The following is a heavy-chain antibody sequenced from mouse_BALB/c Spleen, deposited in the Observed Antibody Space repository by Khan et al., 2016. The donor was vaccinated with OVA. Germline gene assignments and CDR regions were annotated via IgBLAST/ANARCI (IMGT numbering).Heavy chain of an antibody. J-gene: IGHJ3*01. CDR3: TRSGYANPCAY. V-gene: IGHV1S81*02. CDR2: INPTNGGT. D-gene: IGHD2-10*02. Sequence: QVQLQQSGAELVKPGASVKLSCKASGYTFSSYYMYWVKQRPGQGLEWIGGINPTNGGTNFNEKFKTKATLTVDQSSNTAYMQLSSLTSEDSAVYYGTRSGYANPCAYWGQGTLVTVSA. CDR1: GYTFSSYY.